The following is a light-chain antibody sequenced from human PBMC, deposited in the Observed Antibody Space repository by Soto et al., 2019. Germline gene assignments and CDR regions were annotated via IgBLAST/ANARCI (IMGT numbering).Light chain of an antibody. J-gene: IGLJ3*02. CDR2: EVI. V-gene: IGLV2-14*01. CDR1: SSDVGGYNY. Sequence: QSALTQPASVSGSPGQSITISCTGTSSDVGGYNYVSWYQQHPGKAPNLLIYEVINRPSGVSNRFSGSKSGNASSLTISGLQEEDEAYYCCSSYTSDSTRVFGGGTKVTVL. CDR3: SSYTSDSTRV.